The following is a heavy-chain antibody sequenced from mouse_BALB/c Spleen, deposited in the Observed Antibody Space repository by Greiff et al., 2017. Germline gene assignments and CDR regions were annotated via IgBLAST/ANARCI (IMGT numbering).Heavy chain of an antibody. CDR3: ARDGDYRSLDD. Sequence: DVKLVESGGGLVQPGGSLRLSCATSGFTFTDYYMSWVRQPPGKALEWLGFIRNKANGYTTEYSASVKGRFTISRDNSQSILYLQMNTLRAEDSATYYCARDGDYRSLDDWGQGTSVTVSS. CDR1: GFTFTDYY. V-gene: IGHV7-3*02. D-gene: IGHD2-14*01. CDR2: IRNKANGYTT. J-gene: IGHJ4*01.